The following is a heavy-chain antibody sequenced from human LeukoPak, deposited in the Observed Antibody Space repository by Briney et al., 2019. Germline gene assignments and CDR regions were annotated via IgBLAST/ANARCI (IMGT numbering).Heavy chain of an antibody. CDR2: ISDSGGTT. CDR3: AKDERNWNYNLASQTYD. V-gene: IGHV3-23*01. Sequence: QPGGSLRLSCAASGFAFSSYAMTWVRQAPGKGLEWVSGISDSGGTTYYADSVKGRFTISRDNSKNTLYLQMNSLRAEDTAVYYCAKDERNWNYNLASQTYDWGQGTLVTVSS. D-gene: IGHD1-7*01. CDR1: GFAFSSYA. J-gene: IGHJ4*02.